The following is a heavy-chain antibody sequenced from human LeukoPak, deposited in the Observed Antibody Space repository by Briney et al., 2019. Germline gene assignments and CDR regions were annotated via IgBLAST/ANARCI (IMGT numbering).Heavy chain of an antibody. D-gene: IGHD6-6*01. CDR2: ISSSGSTI. V-gene: IGHV3-48*03. CDR3: ARESSSSEFDY. J-gene: IGHJ4*02. CDR1: GFTFSSYE. Sequence: GGSLRLSCAASGFTFSSYEMNWVRQAPGKGLEWVSYISSSGSTIYYADSVKGRFTISRDNAKNSLHLQMNSLRAEDTAVYYCARESSSSEFDYWGQGTLVTVSS.